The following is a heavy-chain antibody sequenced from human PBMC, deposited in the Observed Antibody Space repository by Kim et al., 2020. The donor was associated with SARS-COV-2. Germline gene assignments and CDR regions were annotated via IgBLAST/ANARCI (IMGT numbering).Heavy chain of an antibody. CDR2: RNEDGSEM. CDR1: GFTFSKYW. Sequence: GGSLRLSCAASGFTFSKYWMNWVRQAPGKGLECVANRNEDGSEMYYVDSVKGRFTISRDNAKNSLFLLMDSLRAEDTAVYFCAKNWGAFDMWGQGTMVTVSS. V-gene: IGHV3-7*01. D-gene: IGHD7-27*01. J-gene: IGHJ3*02. CDR3: AKNWGAFDM.